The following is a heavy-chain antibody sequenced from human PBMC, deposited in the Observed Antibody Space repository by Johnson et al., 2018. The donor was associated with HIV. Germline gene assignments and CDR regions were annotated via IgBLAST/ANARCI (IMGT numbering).Heavy chain of an antibody. CDR3: ARANRGRNDAFDI. CDR1: GFTVSRNY. V-gene: IGHV3-66*01. J-gene: IGHJ3*02. D-gene: IGHD2-15*01. CDR2: IYSGGTT. Sequence: VQLVESGGGLVQPGGSLRLSCAASGFTVSRNYMSWVRQAPGKGLEWVSVIYSGGTTYYADSVKGRFTISRENAKNSLYLQMNSLRAGDTAVYYCARANRGRNDAFDIWGQGTMVTVSS.